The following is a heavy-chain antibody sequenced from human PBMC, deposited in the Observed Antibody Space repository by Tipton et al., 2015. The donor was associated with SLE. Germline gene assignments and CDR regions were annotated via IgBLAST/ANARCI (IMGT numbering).Heavy chain of an antibody. D-gene: IGHD3-16*01. J-gene: IGHJ4*02. CDR3: ANLGDY. V-gene: IGHV3-43*01. CDR2: ITWDGGST. Sequence: SLRLSCTASGFTFDDYTMHWVRQAPGKGLEWVSLITWDGGSTYYADSVKGRFTISRDNSKNSLYLQMNSLRTEDTALYYCANLGDYWGQGTRVTVSS. CDR1: GFTFDDYT.